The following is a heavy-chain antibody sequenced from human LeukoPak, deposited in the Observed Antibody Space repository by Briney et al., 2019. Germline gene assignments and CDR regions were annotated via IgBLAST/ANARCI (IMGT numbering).Heavy chain of an antibody. CDR3: ARDRVAHDAFDI. V-gene: IGHV4-39*02. CDR2: IYYSGIT. J-gene: IGHJ3*02. CDR1: GGSISTSSYF. D-gene: IGHD3-3*01. Sequence: PSETLSLTCTVSGGSISTSSYFWGWIRQPPGKGLEWIGSIYYSGITFYNPSLKSRLTISVDTSKNQFSLKLSSVTAADTAVYYCARDRVAHDAFDIWGQGTMVTVSS.